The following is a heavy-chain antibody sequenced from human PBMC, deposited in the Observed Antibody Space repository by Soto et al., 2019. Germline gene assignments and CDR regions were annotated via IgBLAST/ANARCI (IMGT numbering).Heavy chain of an antibody. CDR2: INHSGST. CDR1: GGSFSGYY. J-gene: IGHJ2*01. D-gene: IGHD4-17*01. CDR3: ARVWETTVTEEYWYFDL. V-gene: IGHV4-34*01. Sequence: QVQLQQWGAGLLKPSETLSLTCAVYGGSFSGYYWSWIRQPPGKGLEWIGEINHSGSTNYNPSLKSRVTISVDTSKNQFSLKLSSVTAADTAVYYCARVWETTVTEEYWYFDLWGRGTLVTVSS.